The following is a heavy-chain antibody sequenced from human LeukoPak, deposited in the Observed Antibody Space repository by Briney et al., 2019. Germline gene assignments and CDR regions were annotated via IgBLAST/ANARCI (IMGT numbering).Heavy chain of an antibody. Sequence: PSETLSLTCTVSGGSISSSSYYWGWLRQPPGKGLEGIGSIYYSGSTYYNPSLKSRVTISVDTSKNQFSLKLSSVTAADTAVYYCSVYDFWSGYYRSFDYWGQGTLVTVSS. J-gene: IGHJ4*02. CDR1: GGSISSSSYY. CDR2: IYYSGST. CDR3: SVYDFWSGYYRSFDY. D-gene: IGHD3-3*01. V-gene: IGHV4-39*01.